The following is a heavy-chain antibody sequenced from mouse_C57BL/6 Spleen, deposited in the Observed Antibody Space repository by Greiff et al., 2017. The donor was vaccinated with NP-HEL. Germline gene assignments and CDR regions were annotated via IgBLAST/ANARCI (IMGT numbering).Heavy chain of an antibody. CDR2: IYPGDGDT. V-gene: IGHV1-82*01. J-gene: IGHJ2*01. Sequence: VKLVESGPELVKPGASVKISCKASGYAFSSSWMNWVKQRPGKGLEWIGRIYPGDGDTNYNGKFKGKATLTADKSSSTAYMQLSSLTSEDSAVYFCARRAAQAPYYFDYWGQGTTLTVSS. CDR3: ARRAAQAPYYFDY. CDR1: GYAFSSSW. D-gene: IGHD3-2*02.